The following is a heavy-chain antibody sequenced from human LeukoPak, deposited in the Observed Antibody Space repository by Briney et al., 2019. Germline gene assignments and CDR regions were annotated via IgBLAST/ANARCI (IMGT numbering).Heavy chain of an antibody. J-gene: IGHJ4*02. CDR1: GGSFSGYY. CDR3: ARAPGYCSSTSCYGVGDFDY. CDR2: INHSGST. D-gene: IGHD2-2*01. Sequence: PSETLSLTCAVYGGSFSGYYWSWIRQPPGKGLEWIGEINHSGSTNYNPSLKSRVTISVDTSKNQFSLKLSSVTAADTAVYYCARAPGYCSSTSCYGVGDFDYWGQGTLVTVSS. V-gene: IGHV4-34*01.